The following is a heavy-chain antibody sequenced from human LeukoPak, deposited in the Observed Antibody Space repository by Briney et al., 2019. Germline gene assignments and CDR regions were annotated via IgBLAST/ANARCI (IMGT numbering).Heavy chain of an antibody. V-gene: IGHV4-59*08. CDR3: ARGFWSRYYDY. Sequence: SETLSLTCTVSGGSISSYYWSWIRQPPGEGLEWIGYIHYSGSTSYNPSLKSRVTISVDTSKNQFFLKLRSVTAADTAVYYCARGFWSRYYDYWGQGTLVTVSS. CDR1: GGSISSYY. D-gene: IGHD2-8*02. CDR2: IHYSGST. J-gene: IGHJ4*02.